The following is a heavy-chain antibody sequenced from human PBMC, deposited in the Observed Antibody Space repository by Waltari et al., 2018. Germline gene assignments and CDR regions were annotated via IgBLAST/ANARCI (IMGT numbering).Heavy chain of an antibody. J-gene: IGHJ4*02. CDR2: INAGNGNK. V-gene: IGHV1-3*01. CDR1: GYTFTSYA. CDR3: ARVAEGPVDY. Sequence: QVQLVQSGAEVKKPGASVKVSCKASGYTFTSYAMHWVRQAPGQRLEWMGWINAGNGNKKYSEKFQGRVTITRDTAASTAYMELSSLRSEDTAVYYCARVAEGPVDYWGQGTLVTVSS.